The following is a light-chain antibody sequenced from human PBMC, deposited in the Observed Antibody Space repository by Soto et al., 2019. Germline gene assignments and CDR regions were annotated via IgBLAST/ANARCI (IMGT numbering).Light chain of an antibody. CDR2: DVS. CDR1: SSSKW. Sequence: DIQMTQSPSTLAASVGDTVTMTCRSSSKWLAWYQKKPGKAPKLLLYDVSNLERGVPPRFSGSTSGAESTLTITGLQRDDLRTYYCQHTTDFTVGQGTKVDIK. J-gene: IGKJ2*01. V-gene: IGKV1-5*01. CDR3: QHTTDFT.